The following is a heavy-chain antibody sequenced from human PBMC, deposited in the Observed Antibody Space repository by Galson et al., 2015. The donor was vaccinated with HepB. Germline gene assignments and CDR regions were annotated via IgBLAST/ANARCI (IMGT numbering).Heavy chain of an antibody. CDR1: GYTFTSYA. D-gene: IGHD3-10*01. CDR3: ARDFSPYYYGSGSPLRAFDI. J-gene: IGHJ3*02. Sequence: SVKVSCKASGYTFTSYAMHWVRQAPGQRLEWMGWINAGNGNTKYSQKFQGRVTITRDTSASTAYMELSSLRSEDTAVYYCARDFSPYYYGSGSPLRAFDIWGQGTMVTVSS. V-gene: IGHV1-3*01. CDR2: INAGNGNT.